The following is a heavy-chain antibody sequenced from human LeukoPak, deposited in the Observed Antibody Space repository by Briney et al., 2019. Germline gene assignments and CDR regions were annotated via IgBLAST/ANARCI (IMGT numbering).Heavy chain of an antibody. CDR1: GGTFSSYA. CDR2: IIPIFGTA. CDR3: ARESLDIVATIFLNAFDI. J-gene: IGHJ3*02. V-gene: IGHV1-69*06. D-gene: IGHD5-12*01. Sequence: SVKVSCKASGGTFSSYAISWVRQAPGQGLEWMGGIIPIFGTANYAQKFQGRVTITADKSTSTAYMELSSLRSEDTAVYYCARESLDIVATIFLNAFDIWGQGTMVTVSS.